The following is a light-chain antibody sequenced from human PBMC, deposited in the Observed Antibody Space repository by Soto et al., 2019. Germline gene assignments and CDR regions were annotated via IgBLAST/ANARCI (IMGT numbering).Light chain of an antibody. V-gene: IGKV3D-15*01. Sequence: ETVLTQSPGTLSLSPGERATLSCRASQSVHSNFLAWYQHPPGQAPRLLIFGASARATGIPARFSGSGSGTEFTLTISSLESEDFAVYYCQQYNNWPPLTFGQGTRLEIK. J-gene: IGKJ5*01. CDR1: QSVHSN. CDR3: QQYNNWPPLT. CDR2: GAS.